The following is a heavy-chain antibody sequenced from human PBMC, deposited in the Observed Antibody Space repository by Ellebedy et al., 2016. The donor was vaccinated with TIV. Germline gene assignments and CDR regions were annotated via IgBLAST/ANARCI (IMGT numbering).Heavy chain of an antibody. V-gene: IGHV3-66*01. CDR3: AREVGGGQGDMDV. CDR1: GFSITNNY. CDR2: IYADGRT. D-gene: IGHD1-26*01. J-gene: IGHJ6*02. Sequence: GESLKISCAASGFSITNNYLSWVRQAPGKGLEWISVIYADGRTHYADSVKGRFTLSRDSSENTVYLHMNSLRADDTAVYYCAREVGGGQGDMDVWGQGTTVTVSS.